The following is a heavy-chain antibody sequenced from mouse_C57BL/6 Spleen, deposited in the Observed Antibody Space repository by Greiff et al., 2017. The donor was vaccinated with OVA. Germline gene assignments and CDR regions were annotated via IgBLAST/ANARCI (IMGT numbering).Heavy chain of an antibody. D-gene: IGHD2-4*01. CDR2: INPGSGGT. J-gene: IGHJ2*01. CDR1: GYAFTNYL. V-gene: IGHV1-54*01. Sequence: VQLVESGAELVRPGTSVKVSCKASGYAFTNYLIEWVKQRPGQGLEWIGVINPGSGGTNYNEKFKGKATLTADKSSSTAYMQLSSLTSEDSAVYFCARRGDYDFYYFDYWGQGTTLTVSS. CDR3: ARRGDYDFYYFDY.